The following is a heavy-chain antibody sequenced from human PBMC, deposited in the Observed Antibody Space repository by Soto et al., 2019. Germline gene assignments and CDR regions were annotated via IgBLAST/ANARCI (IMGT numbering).Heavy chain of an antibody. V-gene: IGHV1-18*01. J-gene: IGHJ4*02. CDR2: ISDYNGKT. CDR1: GYTFTNYG. CDR3: ARVGAYCVSTSCHDY. D-gene: IGHD2-2*01. Sequence: QVQLVQSGAEVKKPGASVKVSCKASGYTFTNYGISWVRQAPGQGLEWMGWISDYNGKTDYAQKLQGRVTMTTDTSPSTAYMELRSLRSDDTAVYYCARVGAYCVSTSCHDYWGQGTLVTVSS.